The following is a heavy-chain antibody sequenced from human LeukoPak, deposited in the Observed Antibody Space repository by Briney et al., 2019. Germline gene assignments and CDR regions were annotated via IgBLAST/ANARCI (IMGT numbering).Heavy chain of an antibody. D-gene: IGHD4-11*01. CDR1: GYTFTSYD. CDR3: ARSSATVGGYYFDY. CDR2: MNPNSGNT. J-gene: IGHJ4*02. V-gene: IGHV1-8*01. Sequence: ASVKVSCKASGYTFTSYDINWVRQATGQGLEWMGWMNPNSGNTGYAQKFQGRVTMTRNTSISTAYMELSSLRSEDTAVYYCARSSATVGGYYFDYWGQGTLVTVSS.